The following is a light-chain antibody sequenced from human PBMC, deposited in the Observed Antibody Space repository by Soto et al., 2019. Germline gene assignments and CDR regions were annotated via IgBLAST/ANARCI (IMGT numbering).Light chain of an antibody. CDR3: QQYNIYLYT. CDR2: KAS. J-gene: IGKJ2*01. V-gene: IGKV1-5*03. CDR1: QSISSY. Sequence: DIQMTQSPSTLSASVGDRVTITCRASQSISSYLVWYQQKPGKAPTVLLYKASSLKSGVPSRLSGSGSGTDITLTISSLQPDDFATYYCQQYNIYLYTFGQGTKLEIK.